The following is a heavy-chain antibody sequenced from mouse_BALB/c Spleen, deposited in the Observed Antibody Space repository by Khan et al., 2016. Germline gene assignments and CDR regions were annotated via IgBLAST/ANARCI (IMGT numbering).Heavy chain of an antibody. CDR2: INPSSGYT. V-gene: IGHV1-4*01. D-gene: IGHD2-2*01. CDR1: GYTFTSYT. Sequence: QVQLQQSGAELARPGASVKMSCKASGYTFTSYTMHWVKQRPGQGLEWIGYINPSSGYTNYNQKFKDKATLTADKSSSTAYMQLSSLTSEDSAVYYCARSDGYDGNYYAMDYWGQGTSVTVSS. J-gene: IGHJ4*01. CDR3: ARSDGYDGNYYAMDY.